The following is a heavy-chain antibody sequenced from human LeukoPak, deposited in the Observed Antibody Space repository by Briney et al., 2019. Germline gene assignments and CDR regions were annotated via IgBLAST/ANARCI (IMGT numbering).Heavy chain of an antibody. CDR1: GGSISGYY. CDR2: IYNSGST. V-gene: IGHV4-59*08. J-gene: IGHJ3*02. Sequence: SETLSLTCTVPGGSISGYYWSWIRQPPGKGLEWIGYIYNSGSTNYNPSLKSRVTISLDTSKNQFSLKLTSVTAADTAVYYCASSDHYDSSGFGLDAFDIWGQGTMVTVS. CDR3: ASSDHYDSSGFGLDAFDI. D-gene: IGHD3-22*01.